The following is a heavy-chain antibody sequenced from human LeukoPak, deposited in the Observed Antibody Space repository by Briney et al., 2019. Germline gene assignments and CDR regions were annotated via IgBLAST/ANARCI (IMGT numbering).Heavy chain of an antibody. Sequence: GGSLRLSCAASGFTFSSYALHWVRQAPGKGLKWVAIISFDGSDIYYADSVKVRFTISRDNSKHTLYLQMNSLRAEDTAVYYCARDPAPFYYYYYMDVWGKGTTVTVSS. J-gene: IGHJ6*03. CDR2: ISFDGSDI. CDR3: ARDPAPFYYYYYMDV. CDR1: GFTFSSYA. V-gene: IGHV3-30*04. D-gene: IGHD2-2*01.